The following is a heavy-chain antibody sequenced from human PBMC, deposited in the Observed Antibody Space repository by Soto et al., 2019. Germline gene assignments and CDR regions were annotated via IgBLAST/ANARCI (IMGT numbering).Heavy chain of an antibody. CDR3: ARDYGVLTGYSPFDY. V-gene: IGHV1-18*01. J-gene: IGHJ4*02. D-gene: IGHD3-9*01. Sequence: GASVKVSCKASGYTFTNYGLSWVRQAPGQGLEWMGWISAYNGHTKYAQKFQGRVTMTTDTSTSTAYMELRSLRSDDTAVYYCARDYGVLTGYSPFDYWGQGTLVTVPQ. CDR2: ISAYNGHT. CDR1: GYTFTNYG.